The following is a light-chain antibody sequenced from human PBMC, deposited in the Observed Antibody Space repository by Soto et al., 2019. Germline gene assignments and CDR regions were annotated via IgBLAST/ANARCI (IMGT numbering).Light chain of an antibody. CDR1: SSNIGAGYD. CDR3: QSYDSSLSGYV. CDR2: GNS. V-gene: IGLV1-40*01. Sequence: QSVLTQPPSVSGAPGQRVTISCTGSSSNIGAGYDVHWYQQLPGTAPKVLIYGNSNRPSGVPDRFSGSKSGTSASLAITGLQAEDEADYDCQSYDSSLSGYVFGTGTKLTVL. J-gene: IGLJ1*01.